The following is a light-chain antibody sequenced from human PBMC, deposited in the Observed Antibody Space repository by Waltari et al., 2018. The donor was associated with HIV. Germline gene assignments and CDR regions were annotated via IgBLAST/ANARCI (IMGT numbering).Light chain of an antibody. CDR1: TSNIGGNT. CDR2: SNS. CDR3: AAWDDSLKGGA. Sequence: QSVLAQPPSASGTPGQRVTISCSGSTSNIGGNTVSWYQQLPGTAPKLLIYSNSERPSGVPDLLSGSTAGTSASLVISGLQSEDEADYYCAAWDDSLKGGAFGTGTKVTVL. J-gene: IGLJ1*01. V-gene: IGLV1-44*01.